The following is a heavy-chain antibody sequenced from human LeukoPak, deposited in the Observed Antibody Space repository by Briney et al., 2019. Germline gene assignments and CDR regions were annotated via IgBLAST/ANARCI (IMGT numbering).Heavy chain of an antibody. J-gene: IGHJ3*02. D-gene: IGHD5-12*01. CDR2: VSGSAVRT. CDR3: AKDKRGFSGYDPYDAFDI. CDR1: GFVFSQYG. V-gene: IGHV3-23*01. Sequence: GGSLRLSCTASGFVFSQYGMSWVRQGPGKGLEWVSTVSGSAVRTHYADSLKGRFTISRDNSKDTLYLQMNSLRAEDTAVYYCAKDKRGFSGYDPYDAFDIWGQGTMVTVSS.